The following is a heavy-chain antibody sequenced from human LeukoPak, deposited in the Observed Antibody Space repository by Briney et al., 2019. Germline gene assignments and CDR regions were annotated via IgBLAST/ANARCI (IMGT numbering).Heavy chain of an antibody. CDR1: GGSISSYY. D-gene: IGHD5-18*01. Sequence: SETLSLTCTVSGGSISSYYWSWIRQPPGKGLEWIGYIYYSGSTNYNPSLKSRVTISVDTSKNQFSLKLSSVTAADTAVYYCARFSRDSHGLLYYFDYWGQGTLVTVSS. CDR2: IYYSGST. CDR3: ARFSRDSHGLLYYFDY. V-gene: IGHV4-59*01. J-gene: IGHJ4*02.